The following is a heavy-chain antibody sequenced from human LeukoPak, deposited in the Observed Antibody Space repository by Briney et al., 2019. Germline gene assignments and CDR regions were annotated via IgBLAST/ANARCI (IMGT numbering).Heavy chain of an antibody. CDR2: INPSGGST. V-gene: IGHV1-46*01. J-gene: IGHJ3*02. Sequence: GASVKVSCKASGYTFTSYYMHWVRQAPGQGLEWMGIINPSGGSTSYAQKFQGRVTMTRDTSTSTVYMELSSLRFEDTAVYYCATQGGGAFDIWGQGTTVTVSS. CDR1: GYTFTSYY. D-gene: IGHD3-16*01. CDR3: ATQGGGAFDI.